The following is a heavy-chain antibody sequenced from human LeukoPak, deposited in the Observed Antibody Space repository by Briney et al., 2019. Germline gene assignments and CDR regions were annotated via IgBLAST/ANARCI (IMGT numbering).Heavy chain of an antibody. D-gene: IGHD1-7*01. Sequence: SETLSLTCSVSGGSISGYYWTWIRQPAGKGLEWIGRVYTSGSTHYNPSLKTRLTMSVDTSKNQFSLRLSSVTAADTAVYYCARLITGTTTAFDIWGQGTMVTVSS. CDR3: ARLITGTTTAFDI. V-gene: IGHV4-4*07. CDR1: GGSISGYY. J-gene: IGHJ3*02. CDR2: VYTSGST.